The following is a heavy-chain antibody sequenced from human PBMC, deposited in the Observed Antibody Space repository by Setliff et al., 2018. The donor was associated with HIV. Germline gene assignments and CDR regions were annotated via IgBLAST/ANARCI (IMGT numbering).Heavy chain of an antibody. V-gene: IGHV4-34*01. CDR3: ATLKMATIYRDFDY. J-gene: IGHJ4*02. CDR2: INHRGST. Sequence: LSLTCAVYGGSFSGYYWSWIRQPPGKGLEWIGEINHRGSTNCNPSLKSRVSISVDTSKNQFSLKLSSVTAADTAVYYCATLKMATIYRDFDYWGQGTQVTVS. D-gene: IGHD5-12*01. CDR1: GGSFSGYY.